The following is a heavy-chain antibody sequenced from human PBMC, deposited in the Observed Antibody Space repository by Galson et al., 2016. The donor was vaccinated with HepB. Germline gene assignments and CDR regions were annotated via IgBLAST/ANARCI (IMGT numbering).Heavy chain of an antibody. J-gene: IGHJ4*02. CDR3: ATVLLNQELERRWDFDF. D-gene: IGHD1-1*01. V-gene: IGHV1-46*01. CDR1: GYAFTTYY. CDR2: INPGGDST. Sequence: SVKVSCKASGYAFTTYYIHWVRQAPGQGLEWMGIINPGGDSTSYAQIFRGRVTMTRDTSTSTVYMELSSLTTEDTAIYYCATVLLNQELERRWDFDFWGQGTLVTVSS.